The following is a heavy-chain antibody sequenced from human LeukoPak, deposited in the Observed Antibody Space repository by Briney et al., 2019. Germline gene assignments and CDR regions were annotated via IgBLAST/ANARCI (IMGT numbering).Heavy chain of an antibody. CDR2: IYTSGST. Sequence: SQTLSLTCTVSGGSISSGSYYWSWIRQPAGKGLEWIGRIYTSGSTNYNPSLKSRVTMSVDTSKNQFSLKLSSVTAADTAVYYCARGTYYYDSSGSGWFDPWGQGTLVTVSS. J-gene: IGHJ5*02. D-gene: IGHD3-22*01. CDR3: ARGTYYYDSSGSGWFDP. CDR1: GGSISSGSYY. V-gene: IGHV4-61*02.